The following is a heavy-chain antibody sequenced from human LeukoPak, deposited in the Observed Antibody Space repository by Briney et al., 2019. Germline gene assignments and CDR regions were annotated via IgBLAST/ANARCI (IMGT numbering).Heavy chain of an antibody. D-gene: IGHD6-13*01. Sequence: LSLTCSVSGGTLNSFYWSWVRQAPGKGLEWVSAISGSGGSTYYADSVKGRFTISRDNSKNTLYLQMNSLRAEDTAVYYCAKGGRTIAAAGTGLNFDYWGQGTLVTVSS. CDR2: ISGSGGST. CDR1: GGTLNSFY. V-gene: IGHV3-23*01. J-gene: IGHJ4*02. CDR3: AKGGRTIAAAGTGLNFDY.